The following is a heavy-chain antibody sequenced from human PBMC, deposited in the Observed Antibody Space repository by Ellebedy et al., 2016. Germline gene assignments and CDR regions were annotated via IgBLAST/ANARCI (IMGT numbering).Heavy chain of an antibody. J-gene: IGHJ6*03. V-gene: IGHV3-49*03. Sequence: GESLKISXTASGFTIADYAMSWFRQAPGKGLEWVGFIRSKAYGGTTEYAASLKTRFTISRDDSKSIVYLQMNSLKTEDTAVYYCNSGNLGYYYMDVWGRGTMVTVSS. CDR2: IRSKAYGGTT. CDR3: NSGNLGYYYMDV. CDR1: GFTIADYA. D-gene: IGHD1-7*01.